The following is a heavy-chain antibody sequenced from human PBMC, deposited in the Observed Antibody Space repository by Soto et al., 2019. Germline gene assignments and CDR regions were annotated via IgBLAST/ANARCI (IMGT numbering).Heavy chain of an antibody. CDR3: ASPYTATIHNVLNS. D-gene: IGHD5-12*01. J-gene: IGHJ4*02. V-gene: IGHV3-74*01. CDR1: GFTFSSHW. CDR2: INSDGTST. Sequence: EVQLVESGGGLVQPGGSLRLSCAASGFTFSSHWMHWVRQAPGKGLVWVSRINSDGTSTNYADSVKGRFTISRDNAKNTLYLQMNSLRGEDTAVCHCASPYTATIHNVLNSWGQGTLVTVSS.